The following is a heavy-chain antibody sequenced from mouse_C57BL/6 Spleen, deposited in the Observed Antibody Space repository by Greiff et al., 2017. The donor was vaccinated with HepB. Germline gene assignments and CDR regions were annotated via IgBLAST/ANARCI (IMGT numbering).Heavy chain of an antibody. J-gene: IGHJ4*01. CDR2: IDPETGGT. CDR3: TRLYAMDY. Sequence: VQLQQSGAELVRPGASVTLSCKASGYTFTDYEMHWVKQTPVHGLEWIGAIDPETGGTAYNQKFKGKAILTADKSSSTAYMELRSLTSEDSAFYYCTRLYAMDYWGQGTSVTVSS. V-gene: IGHV1-15*01. CDR1: GYTFTDYE.